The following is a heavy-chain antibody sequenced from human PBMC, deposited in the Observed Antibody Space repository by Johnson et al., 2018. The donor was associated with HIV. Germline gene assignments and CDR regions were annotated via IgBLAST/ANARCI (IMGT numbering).Heavy chain of an antibody. J-gene: IGHJ3*02. Sequence: VQLVESGGGLVKPGGSPRLSCAASGFTFSNAWMNWVRQAPGKGLEWVGRIKSKTDGGTTDDAAPVKGRCTISRDDYKNTLYLQMNSLKAEDTAVYYCAREGGPVGATKAFDTWGQGTMVTVSS. CDR3: AREGGPVGATKAFDT. V-gene: IGHV3-15*01. CDR1: GFTFSNAW. D-gene: IGHD1-26*01. CDR2: IKSKTDGGTT.